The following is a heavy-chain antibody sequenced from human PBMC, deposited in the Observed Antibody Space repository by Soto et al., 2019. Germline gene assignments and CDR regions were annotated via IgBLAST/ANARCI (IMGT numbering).Heavy chain of an antibody. D-gene: IGHD3-3*01. CDR3: ARDGGRITIFGVVTPPLY. CDR2: IYYSGST. CDR1: GGSISSGDYY. V-gene: IGHV4-30-4*01. J-gene: IGHJ4*02. Sequence: QVQLQESGPGLVKPSQTLSLTCTVSGGSISSGDYYWSWIRQPPGKGLEWIGYIYYSGSTYYNPSLKSRVTISVDTSTNQFSLKLSSVTAADTAVYYCARDGGRITIFGVVTPPLYWGQGTLVTVSS.